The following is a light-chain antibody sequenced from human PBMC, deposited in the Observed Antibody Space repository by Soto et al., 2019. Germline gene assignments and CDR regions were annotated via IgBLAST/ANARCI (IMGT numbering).Light chain of an antibody. CDR2: EGS. CDR1: SSDVGSYNL. Sequence: QSALTQPASGSGSPGQSITISCTGTSSDVGSYNLVSWYQQHPGKAPKLMIYEGSKRPSGVSNRVSGSKSGNTASLTISGLQAEDEADYYCCSYAGSSTLVFGGGTKVTVL. V-gene: IGLV2-23*01. CDR3: CSYAGSSTLV. J-gene: IGLJ2*01.